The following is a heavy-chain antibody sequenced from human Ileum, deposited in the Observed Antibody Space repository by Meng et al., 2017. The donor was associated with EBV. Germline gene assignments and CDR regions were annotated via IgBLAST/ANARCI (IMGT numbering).Heavy chain of an antibody. CDR2: TYHSGST. CDR3: THYNWGNHPDGVY. D-gene: IGHD3-16*01. Sequence: QVQLQQWGAGLLKPSATLSLPCAVYGGSFSGYYWSWIRQPPGKVLEWIGETYHSGSTNYNPSLKSRVTISVDKSKNEFSLKLNSVTAADTAVYYCTHYNWGNHPDGVYWGQGTLVTVSS. J-gene: IGHJ4*02. V-gene: IGHV4-34*03. CDR1: GGSFSGYY.